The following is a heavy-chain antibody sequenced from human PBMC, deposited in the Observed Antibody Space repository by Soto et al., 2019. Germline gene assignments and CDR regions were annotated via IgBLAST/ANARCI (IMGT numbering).Heavy chain of an antibody. CDR1: GFTFENYV. J-gene: IGHJ4*02. CDR3: VKVDWYSVDC. V-gene: IGHV3-64D*06. CDR2: IGAKGDAT. D-gene: IGHD2-21*02. Sequence: XGSLRLSCSAAGFTFENYVIHWVRQAPGKGLEYVSAIGAKGDATYADSVKGRFSISRDNSKNLLFLHMTNVTFEDTATYFCVKVDWYSVDCWGQGALVPLSS.